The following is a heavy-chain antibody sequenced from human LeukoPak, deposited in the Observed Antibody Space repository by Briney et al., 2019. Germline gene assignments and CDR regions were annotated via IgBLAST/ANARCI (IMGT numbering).Heavy chain of an antibody. Sequence: GSLRLSCAASGFTFNNYWMHWVRQAPGKGLVWVSRINNAGSETVYADSVKGRFTISRDNSKNTLYLQMNSLRAEDTAVYYCARDSEEQWLVHFWGDYWGQGTLVTVSS. CDR2: INNAGSET. CDR3: ARDSEEQWLVHFWGDY. CDR1: GFTFNNYW. D-gene: IGHD6-19*01. J-gene: IGHJ4*02. V-gene: IGHV3-74*01.